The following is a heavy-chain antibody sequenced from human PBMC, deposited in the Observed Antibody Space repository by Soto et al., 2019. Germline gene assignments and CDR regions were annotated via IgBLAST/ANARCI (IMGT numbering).Heavy chain of an antibody. J-gene: IGHJ6*02. CDR3: ARDLADYYGSGSVVMTHYYYYGMDV. D-gene: IGHD3-10*01. CDR2: ISAYNGNT. CDR1: GYTFTSYG. Sequence: ASVKVSCKASGYTFTSYGISWVRQAPGQGLEWMGWISAYNGNTNYAQKLQGRVTMTTDTSTSTAYMELRSLRSDDTAVYYCARDLADYYGSGSVVMTHYYYYGMDVWGQGTTVTVSS. V-gene: IGHV1-18*01.